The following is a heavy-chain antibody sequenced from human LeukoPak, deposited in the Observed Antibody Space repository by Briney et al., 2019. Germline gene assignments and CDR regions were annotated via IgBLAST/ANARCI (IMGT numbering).Heavy chain of an antibody. CDR3: ARGYGGQDYFDY. Sequence: WGSLTLSCAASGFTFSNYAIHWVRQAPGKGLEWVAVVSYDGGNKYYADSVKGRFTISRDNSKNTLYLQMNSLRAEDTAVYYCARGYGGQDYFDYWGEGTLLTVSS. J-gene: IGHJ4*02. CDR2: VSYDGGNK. D-gene: IGHD4-23*01. V-gene: IGHV3-30-3*01. CDR1: GFTFSNYA.